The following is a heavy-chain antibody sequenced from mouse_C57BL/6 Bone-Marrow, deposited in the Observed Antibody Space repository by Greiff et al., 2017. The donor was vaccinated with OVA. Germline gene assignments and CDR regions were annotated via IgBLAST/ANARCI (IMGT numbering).Heavy chain of an antibody. D-gene: IGHD1-1*01. CDR1: GFSLTSYG. Sequence: QVQLKESGPGLVAPSQSLSISCTASGFSLTSYGVDWVRQPPGKGLEWLGEIWGGGSTNYNSALMSRLSISKDNSKSQVFLKMNSLQTDDTAMYYCAKHGENYDGSPFAYWGQGTLVTVSA. J-gene: IGHJ3*01. V-gene: IGHV2-9*01. CDR3: AKHGENYDGSPFAY. CDR2: IWGGGST.